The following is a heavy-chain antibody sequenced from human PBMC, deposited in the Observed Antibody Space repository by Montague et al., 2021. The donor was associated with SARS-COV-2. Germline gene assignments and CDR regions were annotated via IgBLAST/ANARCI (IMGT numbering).Heavy chain of an antibody. CDR2: VYYNGNT. D-gene: IGHD2-15*01. CDR3: ARGSKWSHYLDY. CDR1: GDSLSSYY. J-gene: IGHJ4*02. Sequence: SETLSLTCNVSGDSLSSYYWSWIRQPPGKGLEWIGYVYYNGNTNYNPSLKSRIILSVDTSKNHFSLKVSSVTAADTAVYYCARGSKWSHYLDYWGQGTLVTVSS. V-gene: IGHV4-59*01.